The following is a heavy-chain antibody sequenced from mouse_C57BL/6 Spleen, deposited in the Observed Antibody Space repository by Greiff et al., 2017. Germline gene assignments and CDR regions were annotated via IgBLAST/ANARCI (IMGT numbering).Heavy chain of an antibody. CDR2: ISSGSSTI. D-gene: IGHD2-3*01. Sequence: EVKLVESGGGLVKPGGSLKLSCAASGFTFSDYGMHWVRQAPEKGLEWVAYISSGSSTIYYADTVKGRFTIARDNAKNTLFLQMTSLRSEDTAMYYCAGGGYYVDYAMDYWGQGTSVTVSS. J-gene: IGHJ4*01. V-gene: IGHV5-17*01. CDR1: GFTFSDYG. CDR3: AGGGYYVDYAMDY.